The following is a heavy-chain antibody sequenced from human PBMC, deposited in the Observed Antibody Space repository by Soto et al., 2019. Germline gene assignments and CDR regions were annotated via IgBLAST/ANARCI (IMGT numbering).Heavy chain of an antibody. J-gene: IGHJ6*02. CDR3: TTGPDDYGDYVISYGMDV. Sequence: EVQLVESGGGLVKPGGSLRLSCAASGFTFSNAWMSWDRQAPGKGLEWVGRIKSKTDGGTTDYAAPVKRRFTISRDDSKNTLYLQMNSLKTEDTAVYYCTTGPDDYGDYVISYGMDVWGQGITVTVSS. CDR1: GFTFSNAW. D-gene: IGHD4-17*01. V-gene: IGHV3-15*01. CDR2: IKSKTDGGTT.